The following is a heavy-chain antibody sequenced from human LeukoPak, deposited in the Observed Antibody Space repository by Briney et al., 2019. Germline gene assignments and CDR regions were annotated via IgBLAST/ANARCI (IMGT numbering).Heavy chain of an antibody. Sequence: PSETLSLTCAVYGGSFSGYYWSWIRQPPGKGLEWIGEINHSGSTNYNPSLKSRVTISVDTSKNQFSLKLSSVTAADTAVYYCARGGFDLSPASSKFFDYWGQGTLVTVSS. CDR1: GGSFSGYY. V-gene: IGHV4-34*01. D-gene: IGHD3-16*01. CDR3: ARGGFDLSPASSKFFDY. J-gene: IGHJ4*02. CDR2: INHSGST.